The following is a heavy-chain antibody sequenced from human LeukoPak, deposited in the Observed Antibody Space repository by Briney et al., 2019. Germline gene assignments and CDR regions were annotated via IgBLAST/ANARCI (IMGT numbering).Heavy chain of an antibody. CDR2: IYTSGST. J-gene: IGHJ5*02. Sequence: SETLSLTCTVSGGSISSYYWSWIRQPAGKGLEWIGRIYTSGSTNYNPSLKSRVTMSVDTSKNQFSLKLSSVTTADTAVYYCARANPYYDFWSGYSNWFDPWGQGTLVTVSS. CDR1: GGSISSYY. CDR3: ARANPYYDFWSGYSNWFDP. D-gene: IGHD3-3*01. V-gene: IGHV4-4*07.